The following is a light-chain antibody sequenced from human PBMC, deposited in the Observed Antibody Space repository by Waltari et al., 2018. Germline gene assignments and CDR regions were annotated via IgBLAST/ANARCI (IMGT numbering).Light chain of an antibody. V-gene: IGKV3-20*01. CDR3: QQYGSSVMYT. CDR1: QILSKNY. J-gene: IGKJ2*01. CDR2: GAS. Sequence: VLTHSTVILDLSPGESAPIPCRARQILSKNYLAGYRQKPGRAPTLLSYGASSRATGIPDRFSGSGSGTDFSLTINRLEPEDCAVYYCQQYGSSVMYTVGQGTKLEIK.